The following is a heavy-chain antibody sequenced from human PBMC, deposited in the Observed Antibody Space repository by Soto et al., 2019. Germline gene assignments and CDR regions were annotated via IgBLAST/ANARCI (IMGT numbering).Heavy chain of an antibody. J-gene: IGHJ3*01. CDR3: AKSLVTPSDAFDL. Sequence: ILSCAASGFTFGNYAMNWVRQAPGKGLEWISSISDPGTSTYYANSVKGRFSMSRDNSKNTLFLQMNRLRADDTAVYFCAKSLVTPSDAFDLWGRGTLVTVSS. CDR1: GFTFGNYA. D-gene: IGHD2-21*02. V-gene: IGHV3-23*01. CDR2: ISDPGTST.